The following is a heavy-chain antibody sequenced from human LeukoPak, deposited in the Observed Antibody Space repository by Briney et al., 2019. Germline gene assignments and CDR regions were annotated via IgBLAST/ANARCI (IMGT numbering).Heavy chain of an antibody. CDR3: AREGLRAEGAFIAAAGTEV. Sequence: PGGSLRLSCAASGFTFSSYSMNWVRQAPGKGLEWVSSISSSSSYIYYADSVKGRFTISRDNSKNTLYLQMNSLRAEDTAVYYCAREGLRAEGAFIAAAGTEVWGQGTLVTVSS. J-gene: IGHJ4*02. V-gene: IGHV3-21*01. D-gene: IGHD6-13*01. CDR2: ISSSSSYI. CDR1: GFTFSSYS.